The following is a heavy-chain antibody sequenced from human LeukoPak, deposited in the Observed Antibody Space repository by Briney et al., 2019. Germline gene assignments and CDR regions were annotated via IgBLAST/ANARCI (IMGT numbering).Heavy chain of an antibody. J-gene: IGHJ4*02. Sequence: GGSLRLSCAASGFTFSSYAMHWVRQAPGKGLEYVAAISSNGGSTYYANSVKGRFTISGDNSKNTLYLQMGSLRAEDMAVYYCARDYYDSSGYSLPGYWGQGTLVTVSS. V-gene: IGHV3-64*01. CDR2: ISSNGGST. CDR1: GFTFSSYA. D-gene: IGHD3-22*01. CDR3: ARDYYDSSGYSLPGY.